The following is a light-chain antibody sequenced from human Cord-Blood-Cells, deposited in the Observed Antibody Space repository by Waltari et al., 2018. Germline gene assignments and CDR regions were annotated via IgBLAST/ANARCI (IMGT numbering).Light chain of an antibody. V-gene: IGKV1-39*01. J-gene: IGKJ2*01. CDR2: AAS. CDR1: QSISSY. CDR3: QQSYSTPYT. Sequence: DIQMTQSPSSLSASVGDRVTITCGASQSISSYLNWYQQTPGKAHKLLIYAASSLQSGVPSRFSGSGSGTDFTLTISSLQPEDFATYYCQQSYSTPYTFGQGTKLEIK.